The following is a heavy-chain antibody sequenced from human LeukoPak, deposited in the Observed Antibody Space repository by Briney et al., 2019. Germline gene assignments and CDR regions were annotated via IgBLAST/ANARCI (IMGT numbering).Heavy chain of an antibody. CDR2: MNPNSGNT. CDR1: GYTFTSYD. J-gene: IGHJ4*02. Sequence: ASVEVSCKASGYTFTSYDINWVRQATGQGLEWMGWMNPNSGNTGYAQKFQGRVTMTRNTSISTAYMELGSLRSEDTAVYYCARGAGRVYCSGGSCLYYWGQGTLVTVSS. CDR3: ARGAGRVYCSGGSCLYY. V-gene: IGHV1-8*01. D-gene: IGHD2-15*01.